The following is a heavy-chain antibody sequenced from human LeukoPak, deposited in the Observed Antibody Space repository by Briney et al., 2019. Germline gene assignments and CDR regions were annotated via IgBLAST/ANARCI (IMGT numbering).Heavy chain of an antibody. CDR3: ATTLNIATAAYF. Sequence: GGSLRLSCAASGFTFSNYAMSWVRQAPGKGLEWVSIYSSGGSTYYADSVKGRFTTTRDDSKNTLYLQMDSLRAEDTAVYYCATTLNIATAAYFWGQGTLVTVSS. V-gene: IGHV3-23*01. J-gene: IGHJ4*02. CDR1: GFTFSNYA. CDR2: IYSSGGST. D-gene: IGHD6-13*01.